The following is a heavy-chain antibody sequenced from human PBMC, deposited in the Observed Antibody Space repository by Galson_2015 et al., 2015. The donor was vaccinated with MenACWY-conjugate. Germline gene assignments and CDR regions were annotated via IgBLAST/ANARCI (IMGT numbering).Heavy chain of an antibody. CDR3: ARGRGSLYYYMDV. V-gene: IGHV3-30*01. CDR2: ISFDGSNK. D-gene: IGHD3-10*01. CDR1: GFTFSPYR. J-gene: IGHJ6*03. Sequence: SLRLSCAASGFTFSPYRMHWVRQAPGKGLEWVTLISFDGSNKYYADSVEGRFTISRDNSKHTLYLQMNSLRAEDTAVYYCARGRGSLYYYMDVWGKGTTVTVSS.